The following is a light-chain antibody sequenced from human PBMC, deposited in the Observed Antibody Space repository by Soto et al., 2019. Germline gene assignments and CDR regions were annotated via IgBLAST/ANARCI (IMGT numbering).Light chain of an antibody. Sequence: EIVLTQSPATLSLSPGGRAALTCRASQSVGTYLAWYQQKPGQAHRLLIYDASNRASGIPARFSGSGSGTDFTLTISRLEPEDFAVYYCQHRSNWPPVITFGPGTKVEIK. J-gene: IGKJ3*01. V-gene: IGKV3-11*01. CDR1: QSVGTY. CDR3: QHRSNWPPVIT. CDR2: DAS.